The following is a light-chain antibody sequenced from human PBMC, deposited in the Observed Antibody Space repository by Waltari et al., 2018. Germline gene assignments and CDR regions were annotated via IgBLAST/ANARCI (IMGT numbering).Light chain of an antibody. Sequence: QSALTQPASVSGSPGHSITISCTGTISDVGGYDYVSWYQQHPDKAPKLLIYDVTNPPSQVANRFAGAKPGNTASRTKSGLKDEDEADYYCSSDARSSTLVVFRGGTKLTVL. CDR1: ISDVGGYDY. J-gene: IGLJ2*01. V-gene: IGLV2-14*03. CDR2: DVT. CDR3: SSDARSSTLVV.